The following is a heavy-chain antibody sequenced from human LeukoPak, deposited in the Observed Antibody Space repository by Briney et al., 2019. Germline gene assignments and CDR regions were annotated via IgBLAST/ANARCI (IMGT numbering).Heavy chain of an antibody. CDR1: GGSFSGYY. J-gene: IGHJ4*02. D-gene: IGHD2-2*01. CDR3: ARRLVDSSASQVSDH. CDR2: INDSGVT. Sequence: SETLSLTCAVYGGSFSGYYWSWIRQSPGEGLEWIGEINDSGVTNCNPSLESRVILSVDTSKNQFSPRLSSVTAADTAVYYCARRLVDSSASQVSDHWGQGTLVTVSS. V-gene: IGHV4-34*01.